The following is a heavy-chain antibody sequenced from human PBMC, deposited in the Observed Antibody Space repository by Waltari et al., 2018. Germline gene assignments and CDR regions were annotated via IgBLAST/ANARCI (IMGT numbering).Heavy chain of an antibody. Sequence: QVQLVESGGGVVQPGRSLRLSCAASGFTFSSYAMHWVRQAPGKGLEWVAVISYDGSNKYYADSVKGRFTISRDNSKNTLYLQMNSLRAEDTAVYYCARASHSSWYALEDYWGQGTLVTVSS. CDR1: GFTFSSYA. CDR3: ARASHSSWYALEDY. V-gene: IGHV3-30-3*01. D-gene: IGHD6-13*01. J-gene: IGHJ4*02. CDR2: ISYDGSNK.